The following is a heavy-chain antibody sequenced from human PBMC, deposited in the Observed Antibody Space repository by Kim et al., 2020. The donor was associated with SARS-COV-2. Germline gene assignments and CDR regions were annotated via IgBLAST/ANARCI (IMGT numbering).Heavy chain of an antibody. CDR2: ISGTSSII. CDR1: GFSFSTYS. Sequence: GGSLRLSCSASGFSFSTYSMTWVRQAPGKGPEWVSYISGTSSIISYADSVKGRFTVSRDNAQRSLYLQMNSLRAEDTAVYYCASGLFASGTNYWGQGTL. CDR3: ASGLFASGTNY. V-gene: IGHV3-48*04. J-gene: IGHJ4*02. D-gene: IGHD3-10*01.